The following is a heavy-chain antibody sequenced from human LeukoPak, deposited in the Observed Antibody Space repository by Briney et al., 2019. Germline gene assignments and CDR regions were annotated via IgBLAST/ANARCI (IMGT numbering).Heavy chain of an antibody. J-gene: IGHJ4*02. Sequence: GGSLRLSCAASGFTFSSYSMNWVRQAPGKGMEWVSSISSSSSYIYYADSVKGRFTISRDNAKNSLYLQMNSLRAEDTAVYYCAPAEGFGELSGYWGQGTLVTVSS. CDR1: GFTFSSYS. D-gene: IGHD3-10*01. CDR2: ISSSSSYI. CDR3: APAEGFGELSGY. V-gene: IGHV3-21*01.